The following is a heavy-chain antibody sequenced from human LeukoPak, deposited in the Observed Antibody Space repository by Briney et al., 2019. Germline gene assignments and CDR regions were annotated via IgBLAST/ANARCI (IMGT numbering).Heavy chain of an antibody. CDR1: GFTFSSYW. CDR3: ARVGGSYPSRYYYYYYYMDV. D-gene: IGHD1-26*01. CDR2: INSDGSST. Sequence: GGSLRLSCAASGFTFSSYWMHWVRHAPGKGLVWVSRINSDGSSTSYADSVKGRFTISRDNAKNTLYLQMNSLRAEDTAVYYCARVGGSYPSRYYYYYYYMDVWGKGTTVTVSS. V-gene: IGHV3-74*01. J-gene: IGHJ6*03.